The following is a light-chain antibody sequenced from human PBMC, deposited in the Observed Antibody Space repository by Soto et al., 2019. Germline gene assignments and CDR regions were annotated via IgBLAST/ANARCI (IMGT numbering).Light chain of an antibody. Sequence: EIVLTQSPATLSLSPGERATLSCRASQSVSSYFSWYHQKTRQAPRRLLYDASNSATGSPARFSGSGSGTDFALTISILEPEDFAVYYCQQRSNWTPSWTFGQGTKVEIK. CDR3: QQRSNWTPSWT. CDR2: DAS. CDR1: QSVSSY. J-gene: IGKJ1*01. V-gene: IGKV3-11*01.